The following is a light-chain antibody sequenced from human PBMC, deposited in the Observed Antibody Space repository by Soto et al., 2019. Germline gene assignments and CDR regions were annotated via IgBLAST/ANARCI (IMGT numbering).Light chain of an antibody. CDR3: QSSDSSLTGWV. Sequence: QSVLTQPPSVSGAPGQRVTISCTGGSTNIGAGYDIHWYQQLPGTAPKLLIYDNTNRPSGVPDRFSGSKSGTSASLAITGLQAEDEADYYCQSSDSSLTGWVFGGGTKLTVL. J-gene: IGLJ2*01. CDR1: STNIGAGYD. V-gene: IGLV1-40*01. CDR2: DNT.